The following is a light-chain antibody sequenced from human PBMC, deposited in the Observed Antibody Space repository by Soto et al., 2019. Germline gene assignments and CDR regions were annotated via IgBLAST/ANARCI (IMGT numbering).Light chain of an antibody. J-gene: IGLJ2*01. CDR1: SSNMGSNT. V-gene: IGLV1-44*01. CDR3: AAWDGSLNHIL. Sequence: QSVLTQPPSASGTPGQRVTISCSGSSSNMGSNTVNWYQQLPRTAPKLLIYSDNQWPSGVPDRFSGSKSGTSASLAITGLQSDDEADYYCAAWDGSLNHILFGGGTKLTVL. CDR2: SDN.